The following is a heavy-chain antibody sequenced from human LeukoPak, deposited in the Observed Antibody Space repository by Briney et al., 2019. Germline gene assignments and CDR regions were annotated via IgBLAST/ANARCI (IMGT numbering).Heavy chain of an antibody. CDR1: GINFTGHA. CDR3: AIGGAATMRNGYNFYYYYTGV. Sequence: GGSLRLSCAASGINFTGHAMSWVRQAPGKGLEWVSLISGSGGHTFYGDSVKGRFTISRDNSKDTFYLQMNSLRAEDTAVYYCAIGGAATMRNGYNFYYYYTGVWGRGTTVTVSS. D-gene: IGHD5-24*01. CDR2: ISGSGGHT. J-gene: IGHJ6*03. V-gene: IGHV3-23*01.